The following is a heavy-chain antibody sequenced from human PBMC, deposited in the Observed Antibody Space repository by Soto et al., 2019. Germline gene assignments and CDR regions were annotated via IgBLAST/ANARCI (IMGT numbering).Heavy chain of an antibody. CDR3: AKTTSYSNYRVPTGFDP. CDR2: ISGSGGST. V-gene: IGHV3-23*01. Sequence: GGSLRLSCAASGFTFSSYAMSWVRQAPGKGLEWVSAISGSGGSTYYADSVKGRFTISRDNSKNTLYLQMNSLGAEDTAVYYCAKTTSYSNYRVPTGFDPWAQGTLVTVSS. CDR1: GFTFSSYA. D-gene: IGHD4-4*01. J-gene: IGHJ5*02.